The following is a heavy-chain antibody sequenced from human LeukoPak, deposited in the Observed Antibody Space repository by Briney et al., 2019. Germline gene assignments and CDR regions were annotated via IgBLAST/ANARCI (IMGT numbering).Heavy chain of an antibody. J-gene: IGHJ3*02. CDR2: IYHSGST. CDR1: GGSINSYY. D-gene: IGHD5-12*01. CDR3: AIRITIVAAKGSFDI. V-gene: IGHV4-59*08. Sequence: SETLSLTCGVSGGSINSYYWGWIRQPPGKGLEWIAYIYHSGSTNYNPSLKSRVTISVDTSKNQFSLKLTSVTAADTAIYYCAIRITIVAAKGSFDISGQGTMVTVSS.